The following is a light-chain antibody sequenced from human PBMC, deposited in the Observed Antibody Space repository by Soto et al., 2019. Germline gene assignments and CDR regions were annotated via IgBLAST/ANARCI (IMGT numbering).Light chain of an antibody. CDR3: QQYNSQWT. Sequence: DIQMTQSPSTLSASVGDRVTITCRASQSISSWLAWYQQKPGKAPKLLIYDASSLESGVPSRFSGSGSGTEFTLAIRSLQPDDFATYYCQQYNSQWTFGQGTKVEIK. CDR1: QSISSW. J-gene: IGKJ1*01. CDR2: DAS. V-gene: IGKV1-5*01.